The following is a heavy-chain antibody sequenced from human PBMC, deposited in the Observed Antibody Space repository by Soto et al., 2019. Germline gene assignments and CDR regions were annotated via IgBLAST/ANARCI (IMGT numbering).Heavy chain of an antibody. CDR1: LGTVSSYA. CDR3: ARECTHGVSAAENKKGYYGMEV. V-gene: IGHV1-69*06. J-gene: IGHJ6*01. D-gene: IGHD6-13*01. Sequence: SVXVSFRSSLGTVSSYASIFVLQAPGQGLECIGGIIPIFGTANYAQKFQGRVTSTADKYKSTAYMELSSLRSEDTAVYYCARECTHGVSAAENKKGYYGMEVWGQRTTV. CDR2: IIPIFGTA.